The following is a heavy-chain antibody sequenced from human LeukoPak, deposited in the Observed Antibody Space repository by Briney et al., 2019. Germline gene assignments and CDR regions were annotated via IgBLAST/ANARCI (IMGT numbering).Heavy chain of an antibody. D-gene: IGHD1-7*01. CDR3: AKDPYVSELTNWFDP. CDR1: GFTFSSYA. Sequence: GGSLRLSCAASGFTFSSYAMSWVRQAPGKGLEWVSAISGSGGSTYYADSVKGRFTISRDNSKNTLYLQMNSLRAVDTAVYYCAKDPYVSELTNWFDPWGQGTLVTVSS. CDR2: ISGSGGST. J-gene: IGHJ5*02. V-gene: IGHV3-23*01.